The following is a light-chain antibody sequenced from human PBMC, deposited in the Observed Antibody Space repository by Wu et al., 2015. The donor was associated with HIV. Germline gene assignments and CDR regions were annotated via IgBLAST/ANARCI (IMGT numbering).Light chain of an antibody. CDR2: GAS. J-gene: IGKJ2*01. V-gene: IGKV3-15*01. CDR1: QSVTSD. CDR3: QQYNIWPYT. Sequence: EIVMTQSPATLSVSPGERATLPCKSSQSVTSDLAWYHQKFGQAPRLLIYGASTRATGIPARFSGSGSETEFNLTISSVQSEDFAVYYCQQYNIWPYTFGQGTKLEI.